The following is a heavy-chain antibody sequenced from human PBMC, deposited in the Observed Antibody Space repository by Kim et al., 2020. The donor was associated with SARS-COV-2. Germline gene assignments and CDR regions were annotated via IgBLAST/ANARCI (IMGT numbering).Heavy chain of an antibody. CDR3: ATSALRAGFDY. CDR2: IYYSGST. CDR1: GGSISSYY. Sequence: SETLSLICTVSGGSISSYYWSWIRQPPGKGLEWIGYIYYSGSTNYNPSLKSRVTISVDTSKNQFSLKLSSVTAADTAVYYCATSALRAGFDYWGQGTLVTVSS. J-gene: IGHJ4*02. D-gene: IGHD4-17*01. V-gene: IGHV4-59*08.